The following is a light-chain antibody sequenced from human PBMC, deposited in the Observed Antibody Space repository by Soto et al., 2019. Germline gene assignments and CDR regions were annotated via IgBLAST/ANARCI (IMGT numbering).Light chain of an antibody. Sequence: EIVLTQSPATLSLSPGERATLSCRASQTVRNNYLAWYQQKPGQAPRLLIYGASTRATGIPARFSGSGSGTEFTLTISSLQSEDFAVYYCQQYNNWPRTFGQGTKVDIK. CDR2: GAS. J-gene: IGKJ1*01. V-gene: IGKV3-15*01. CDR1: QTVRNN. CDR3: QQYNNWPRT.